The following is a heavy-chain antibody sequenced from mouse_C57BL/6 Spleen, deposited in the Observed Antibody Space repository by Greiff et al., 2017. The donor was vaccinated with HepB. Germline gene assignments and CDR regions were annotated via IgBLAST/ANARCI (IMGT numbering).Heavy chain of an antibody. V-gene: IGHV1-26*01. CDR1: GYTFTDYY. D-gene: IGHD1-1*01. Sequence: EVQLQQSGPELVKPGASVKISCKASGYTFTDYYMNWVKQSHGKSLEWIGDINPNNGGTSYNQKFKGKATLTVDKSSSTAYMELRSLTSEDSAVYYCARGGDYGSVYYAMDYWGQGTSVTVSS. CDR3: ARGGDYGSVYYAMDY. CDR2: INPNNGGT. J-gene: IGHJ4*01.